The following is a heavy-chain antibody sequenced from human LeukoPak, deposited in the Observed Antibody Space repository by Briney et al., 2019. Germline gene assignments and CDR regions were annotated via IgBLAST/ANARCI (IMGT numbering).Heavy chain of an antibody. CDR3: AKDPLMGYAADNKRLRFDY. CDR1: GFTFSSYA. V-gene: IGHV3-23*01. CDR2: VGGSGDTT. Sequence: PGGSLRLSCAASGFTFSSYAMSWVRQAPGKGLEWVSGVGGSGDTTYYTDSVKGRFTISRDNSKNTLYLQMNSLRAEDTAVYYCAKDPLMGYAADNKRLRFDYWGQGTLVTVSS. J-gene: IGHJ4*02. D-gene: IGHD5-12*01.